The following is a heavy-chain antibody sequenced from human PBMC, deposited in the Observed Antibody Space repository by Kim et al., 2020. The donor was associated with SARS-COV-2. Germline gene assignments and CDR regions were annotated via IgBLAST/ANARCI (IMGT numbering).Heavy chain of an antibody. CDR2: IYHSGST. D-gene: IGHD3-10*01. J-gene: IGHJ4*02. CDR1: GYSISSGYY. CDR3: ARSHHGSGSSDY. V-gene: IGHV4-38-2*02. Sequence: SETLSLTCTVSGYSISSGYYWGWIRQPPGKGLEWIGSIYHSGSTYYNPSLKSRVTISVDTSKNQFSLKLSSVTAADTAVYYCARSHHGSGSSDYWGQGTLVTVSS.